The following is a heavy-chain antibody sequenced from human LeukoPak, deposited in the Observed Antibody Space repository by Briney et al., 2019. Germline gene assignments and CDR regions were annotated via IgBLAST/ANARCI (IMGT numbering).Heavy chain of an antibody. D-gene: IGHD3-22*01. CDR2: IYTSGST. Sequence: KPSETLSLTCTVSGGSISSSSYYWGWIRQPAGKGLEWIGRIYTSGSTNYNPSLKSRVTMSVDTSKNQFSLKLSSVTAADTAVYYCARVRITMIDIWGQGTMVTVSS. V-gene: IGHV4-61*02. CDR1: GGSISSSSYY. J-gene: IGHJ3*02. CDR3: ARVRITMIDI.